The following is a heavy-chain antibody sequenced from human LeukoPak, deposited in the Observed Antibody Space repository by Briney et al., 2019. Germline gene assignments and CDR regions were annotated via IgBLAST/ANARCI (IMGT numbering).Heavy chain of an antibody. CDR2: INPNSGGT. J-gene: IGHJ5*02. D-gene: IGHD3-10*01. CDR3: ARGSLTYYYGSGSYSWFDP. Sequence: GASVKVSCKASGYTFTGHYMHWVRQAPGQGLEWMGWINPNSGGTNYAQKFQGRVTMTRDTSISTAYMELSRLRSDDTAVYYCARGSLTYYYGSGSYSWFDPWGQGTLVTVSS. CDR1: GYTFTGHY. V-gene: IGHV1-2*02.